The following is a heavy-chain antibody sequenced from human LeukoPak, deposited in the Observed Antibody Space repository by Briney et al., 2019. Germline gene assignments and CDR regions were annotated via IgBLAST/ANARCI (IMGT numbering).Heavy chain of an antibody. CDR2: INPNSGGT. J-gene: IGHJ5*02. CDR3: ARAPVSVVPAAMNWFDP. Sequence: GASVKVSCKASGYTFTGYYMHWVRQAPGQGLEWMGWINPNSGGTNYAQKFQGRVTMTRDTSISTAYMELGRLRSDDTAVYYCARAPVSVVPAAMNWFDPWGQGTLVTVSS. CDR1: GYTFTGYY. D-gene: IGHD2-2*01. V-gene: IGHV1-2*02.